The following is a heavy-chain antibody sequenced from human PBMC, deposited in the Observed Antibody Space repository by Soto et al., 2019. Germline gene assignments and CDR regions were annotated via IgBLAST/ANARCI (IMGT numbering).Heavy chain of an antibody. J-gene: IGHJ6*02. CDR3: ARGQYYDFWSGYSDYYYYGMDV. D-gene: IGHD3-3*01. CDR1: GYTFTGYY. V-gene: IGHV1-2*04. Sequence: GASVKVSCKASGYTFTGYYMHWVRQAPGQGLEWMGWINPNSGGTNYAQKFQGWVTMTRDTSISTAYMELSRLRSDDTAVYYCARGQYYDFWSGYSDYYYYGMDVWGQGTTVTVSS. CDR2: INPNSGGT.